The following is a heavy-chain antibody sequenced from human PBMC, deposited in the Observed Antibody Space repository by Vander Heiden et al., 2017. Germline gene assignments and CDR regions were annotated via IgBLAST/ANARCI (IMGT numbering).Heavy chain of an antibody. CDR2: IWDDGSNK. D-gene: IGHD1-26*01. CDR1: GFTFSSDG. Sequence: VPLVESGGCVVQPGRSLRLSGPASGFTFSSDGRHWVRQAPGKGLEWVVVIWDDGSNKYYADSVKGRFTSARDNSKTTLYLQMNSLRAEDTAVYYCERGNRGSVMYYFDSWGQGTLVTVSS. V-gene: IGHV3-33*01. J-gene: IGHJ4*02. CDR3: ERGNRGSVMYYFDS.